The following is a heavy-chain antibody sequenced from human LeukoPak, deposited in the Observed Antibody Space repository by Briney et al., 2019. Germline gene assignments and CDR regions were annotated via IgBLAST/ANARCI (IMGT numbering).Heavy chain of an antibody. CDR3: ARKGFSSSYYYFDF. V-gene: IGHV4-59*01. Sequence: GSLRLSCAASGFTFSSYAMSWIRQPPGKGLEWIGYISYSGSTNYNPSLESRVTISLITPKNQFSLKLSSVTAADTAVYYCARKGFSSSYYYFDFWGQGSLVTVSS. CDR1: GFTFSSYA. CDR2: ISYSGST. D-gene: IGHD3-22*01. J-gene: IGHJ4*02.